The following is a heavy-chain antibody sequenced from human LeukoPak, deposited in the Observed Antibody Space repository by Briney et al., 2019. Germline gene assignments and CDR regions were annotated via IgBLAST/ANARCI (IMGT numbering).Heavy chain of an antibody. Sequence: GGSLRLSCAASGFPFSSYDMSWVRQAPGKGLEWVSAVRGSGGSTYYADSVKGRFTISRDNSKNTLYLQMNSLRAEDTAVYYCAKEGKYYYDSSGYITDFDYWGQGTLVTVSS. CDR2: VRGSGGST. V-gene: IGHV3-23*01. J-gene: IGHJ4*02. CDR3: AKEGKYYYDSSGYITDFDY. D-gene: IGHD3-22*01. CDR1: GFPFSSYD.